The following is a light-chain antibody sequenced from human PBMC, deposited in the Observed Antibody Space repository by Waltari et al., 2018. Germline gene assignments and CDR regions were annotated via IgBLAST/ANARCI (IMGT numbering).Light chain of an antibody. CDR1: QSVRGS. CDR2: GAS. V-gene: IGKV3-20*01. J-gene: IGKJ1*01. Sequence: EIVLTQSPGTLSLSPGERATLSCRGSQSVRGSLAWYQQKAGQAPRLLIYGASSRATGIPDRFSGSGSGTDFSLTISRLEPEDFAVYYCQHYVRLPATFGQGTKVEI. CDR3: QHYVRLPAT.